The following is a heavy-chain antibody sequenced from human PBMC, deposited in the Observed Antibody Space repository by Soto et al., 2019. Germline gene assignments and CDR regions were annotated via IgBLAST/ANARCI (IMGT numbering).Heavy chain of an antibody. Sequence: ASVKVSCKASGGTFDNFIMNWVRQTPGRGLEWMGGIVPMLGTPTYAEKFKGRVTISATGSTSTMYMEVTSLRSEDTAIYYCARNGTYSSSLSQYSGMDVWGQGTTVTVSS. CDR2: IVPMLGTP. D-gene: IGHD1-26*01. V-gene: IGHV1-69*13. CDR1: GGTFDNFI. CDR3: ARNGTYSSSLSQYSGMDV. J-gene: IGHJ6*02.